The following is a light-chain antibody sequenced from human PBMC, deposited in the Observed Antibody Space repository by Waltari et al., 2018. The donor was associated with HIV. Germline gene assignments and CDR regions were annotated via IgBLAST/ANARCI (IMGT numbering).Light chain of an antibody. J-gene: IGKJ4*01. Sequence: DIVSTQSPGTLALSPGERPTLSCRASQSLSSSYLAWYQQKPGQAPRLLIYGASSRATGIPDRFSGSGSGTDFTLTISRLEPEDFAVYYCQQYGSSPLTFGGGTKVEIK. CDR1: QSLSSSY. V-gene: IGKV3-20*01. CDR3: QQYGSSPLT. CDR2: GAS.